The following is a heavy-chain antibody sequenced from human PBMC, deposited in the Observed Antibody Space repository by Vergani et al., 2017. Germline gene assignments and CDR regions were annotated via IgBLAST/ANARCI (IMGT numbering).Heavy chain of an antibody. J-gene: IGHJ4*02. CDR3: ARRSGIVYDIFSGTQYFFDF. V-gene: IGHV4-38-2*01. D-gene: IGHD3-9*01. Sequence: QVQLQESGPGLVKPSEPLSLTCAVSGFSLDHGYYWDWIRQPPGKGLEWIGSIYRTGRTHFNPSLKSRVTISVDTSNNHFSLRLNSLTAADTAVYYCARRSGIVYDIFSGTQYFFDFWGQGTLVTVSS. CDR1: GFSLDHGYY. CDR2: IYRTGRT.